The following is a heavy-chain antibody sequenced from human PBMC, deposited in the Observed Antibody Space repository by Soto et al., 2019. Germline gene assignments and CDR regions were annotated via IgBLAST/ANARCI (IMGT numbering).Heavy chain of an antibody. Sequence: EVQLVESGGGLVQPGGSLRLSCAASGFTFSGYWMSWVRQTPGKGLEWVANIKQDGSEQFYVDSVKGRFTISRDNAKNSLYLQMNSLRAEDTAVYYCAREAVWGQGTTVTVSS. V-gene: IGHV3-7*05. J-gene: IGHJ6*02. CDR2: IKQDGSEQ. CDR1: GFTFSGYW. CDR3: AREAV.